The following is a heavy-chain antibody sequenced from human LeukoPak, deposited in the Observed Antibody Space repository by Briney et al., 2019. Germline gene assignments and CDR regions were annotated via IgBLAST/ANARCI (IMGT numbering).Heavy chain of an antibody. CDR3: ARGSLDYTYCGGDCYSS. CDR2: IYISGSGST. Sequence: PSETLSLTCTVSGGSISSYYWSWIRQPAGKGLEWIGRIYISGSGSTNYNPSLKSRVTISVDTSKNQFSLKLSSVNAADTAVYYCARGSLDYTYCGGDCYSSWGQGTLVTVSS. D-gene: IGHD2-21*02. V-gene: IGHV4-4*07. CDR1: GGSISSYY. J-gene: IGHJ5*02.